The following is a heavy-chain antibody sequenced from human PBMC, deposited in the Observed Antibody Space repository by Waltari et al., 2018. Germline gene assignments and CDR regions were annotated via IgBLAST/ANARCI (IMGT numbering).Heavy chain of an antibody. CDR2: INSDGSST. J-gene: IGHJ5*02. V-gene: IGHV3-74*01. CDR3: ARGIAARRDWFDP. Sequence: EVQLVESGGGLVQPGGSLRLSCAASGFTFSSYWMHWVRQAPGKGLLWVSRINSDGSSTSYADSVKGRFTISRDNAKNTLYLQMNSLRAEDTAVYYCARGIAARRDWFDPWGQGTLVTVSS. CDR1: GFTFSSYW. D-gene: IGHD6-6*01.